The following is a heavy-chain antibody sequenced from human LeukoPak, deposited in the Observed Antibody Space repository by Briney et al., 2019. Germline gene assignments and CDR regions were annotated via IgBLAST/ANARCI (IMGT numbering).Heavy chain of an antibody. D-gene: IGHD3-3*01. CDR3: ARDFSARPIWSGLQPTWDD. J-gene: IGHJ4*02. Sequence: GGSLRLSCAASGFTFSSYEMNWVRQAPGKGLEWVSYISSSGSTIYYADSVKGRFTISGDNAKNSLYLQMNSLRAEDTAVYYRARDFSARPIWSGLQPTWDDWGQGTLVTVSS. CDR2: ISSSGSTI. V-gene: IGHV3-48*03. CDR1: GFTFSSYE.